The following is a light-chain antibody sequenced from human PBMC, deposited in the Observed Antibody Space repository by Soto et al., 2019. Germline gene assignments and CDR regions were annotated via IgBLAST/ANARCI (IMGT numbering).Light chain of an antibody. CDR3: QQADSFPLT. Sequence: DIQLTQSPASVSASVGDRVTITCRASQDIASWLAWYQQKPGKAPNLLIYSASSLQSGVPSRFSGDGSETEFTLTISSLQLEDFATYYCQQADSFPLTFGGGTKVEL. CDR2: SAS. J-gene: IGKJ4*01. CDR1: QDIASW. V-gene: IGKV1-12*01.